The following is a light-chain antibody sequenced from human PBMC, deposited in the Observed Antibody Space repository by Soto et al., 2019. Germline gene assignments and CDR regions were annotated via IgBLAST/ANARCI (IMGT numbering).Light chain of an antibody. CDR2: DAS. CDR1: QSVSGSF. V-gene: IGKV3-20*01. Sequence: EIVLTQSPGSLSLSPGERATLSCRASQSVSGSFLAWYQHKPGQAPRLLIYDASTRLTGIPDRFSGSGSGTDFTLTISRLEPEDCAVYYCQQYGSSPSWTFGQGTKVELK. CDR3: QQYGSSPSWT. J-gene: IGKJ1*01.